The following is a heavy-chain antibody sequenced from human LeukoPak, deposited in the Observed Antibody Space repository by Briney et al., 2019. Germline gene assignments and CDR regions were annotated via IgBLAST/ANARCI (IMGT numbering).Heavy chain of an antibody. CDR1: GFTFSNYW. D-gene: IGHD1-26*01. J-gene: IGHJ4*02. V-gene: IGHV3-74*01. Sequence: GGSLRLSCAASGFTFSNYWMYWVRQALGQGLVRVSHISNDGSSTNYADSVKGRFTISRDNAKNTLYLQMNSLRAEDTAVYYCARYSGTYSSFDYWGQGTLVTVSS. CDR2: ISNDGSST. CDR3: ARYSGTYSSFDY.